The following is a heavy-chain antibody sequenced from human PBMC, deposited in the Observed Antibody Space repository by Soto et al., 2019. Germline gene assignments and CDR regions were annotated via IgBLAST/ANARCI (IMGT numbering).Heavy chain of an antibody. CDR1: RFTFSSYA. CDR3: ASAAAYFYHYYYAMDV. CDR2: ISHDGSEK. D-gene: IGHD6-13*01. J-gene: IGHJ6*02. Sequence: QVQLVESGGGVVQPGKSLRLSCAASRFTFSSYAMDWVRQAPGKGLEWVAVISHDGSEKYYGDSVKGRFTISRDNPKNTVYLQMNILRPEDTAVYYCASAAAYFYHYYYAMDVWGQGTAVTVSS. V-gene: IGHV3-30-3*01.